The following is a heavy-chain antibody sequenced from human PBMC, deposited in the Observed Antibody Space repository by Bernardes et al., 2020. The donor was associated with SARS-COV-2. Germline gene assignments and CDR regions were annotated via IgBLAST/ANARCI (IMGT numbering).Heavy chain of an antibody. CDR2: LTGSGVST. J-gene: IGHJ1*01. D-gene: IGHD3-3*01. Sequence: GGSLRLSCAASGFTFSSYAMSWVRQAPGKGLEWVSSLTGSGVSTYYADSVKGRFTISRDNSKNTLFLQMNSLRVEDTAVYYSAKDELPDNAFWSGYSRDFQHWGQGTLGTVSS. CDR1: GFTFSSYA. CDR3: AKDELPDNAFWSGYSRDFQH. V-gene: IGHV3-23*01.